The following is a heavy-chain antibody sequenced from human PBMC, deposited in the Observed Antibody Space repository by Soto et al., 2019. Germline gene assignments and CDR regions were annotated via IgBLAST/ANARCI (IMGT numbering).Heavy chain of an antibody. CDR2: IIPIFGTA. V-gene: IGHV1-69*13. J-gene: IGHJ4*02. CDR3: ARAPLNYYDSSGYYY. CDR1: GGTFSSYA. D-gene: IGHD3-22*01. Sequence: SVKVSCKASGGTFSSYAISWVRQAPGQGLEWMGGIIPIFGTANYAQKFQGRVTITADESTSTAYMELSSLRSEDTSVYYCARAPLNYYDSSGYYYWGQGTLVTVSS.